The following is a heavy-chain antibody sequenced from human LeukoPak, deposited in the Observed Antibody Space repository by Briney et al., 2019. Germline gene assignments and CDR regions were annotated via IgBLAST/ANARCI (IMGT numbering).Heavy chain of an antibody. CDR2: ISPDGSST. CDR1: GFTFSSYW. V-gene: IGHV3-74*01. Sequence: PGGSLRLSCAASGFTFSSYWMLWVRQTPGQGLVWVSRISPDGSSTSYADSVKGRFTISRDNAKNTLYLQMNSLRAEDTAVYYCAREHGYDFWSGYYPSLDYWGQGTLVTVSS. J-gene: IGHJ4*02. CDR3: AREHGYDFWSGYYPSLDY. D-gene: IGHD3-3*01.